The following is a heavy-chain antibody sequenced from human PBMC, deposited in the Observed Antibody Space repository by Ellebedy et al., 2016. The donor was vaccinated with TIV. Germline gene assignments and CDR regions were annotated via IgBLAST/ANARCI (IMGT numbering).Heavy chain of an antibody. D-gene: IGHD3-10*02. CDR3: AKALSAYDYYVLDF. J-gene: IGHJ4*02. CDR1: GYTFAGYY. Sequence: AASVKVSCKTSGYTFAGYYIHWVRQAPGHGLEWMGWINPNTGATKYAQKFQGRVTMTRATSISTTYTELSSLRSDDAAVYYCAKALSAYDYYVLDFWGQGTLLTVSS. V-gene: IGHV1-2*02. CDR2: INPNTGAT.